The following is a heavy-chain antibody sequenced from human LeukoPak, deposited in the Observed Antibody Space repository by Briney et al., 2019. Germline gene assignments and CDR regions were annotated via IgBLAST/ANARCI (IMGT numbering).Heavy chain of an antibody. V-gene: IGHV3-7*01. CDR1: GFTFSSHW. CDR2: IKPDGSEQ. J-gene: IGHJ4*02. D-gene: IGHD4-11*01. CDR3: ARDRTVRY. Sequence: GGSLRLSCVASGFTFSSHWMSWVRQAPGKGLEWVANIKPDGSEQYYVDSVRGRFTISRDNAKNSLYLQMNSLRAEDTALYYCARDRTVRYWGQGTLVTVSS.